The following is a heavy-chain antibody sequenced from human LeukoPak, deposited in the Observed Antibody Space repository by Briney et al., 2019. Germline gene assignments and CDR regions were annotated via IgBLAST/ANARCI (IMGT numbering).Heavy chain of an antibody. V-gene: IGHV4-34*01. CDR3: ARHQSPGYGSGSPRDYFDY. D-gene: IGHD3-10*01. CDR2: INHSGST. CDR1: GGSFSGYY. Sequence: TSETLSLTCAVYGGSFSGYYWSWIRQPPGKGLEWIGEINHSGSTNYNPSLKSRVTISVDTSKNQFSLKLSSVTAADTAVYYCARHQSPGYGSGSPRDYFDYWGQGTLVTVSS. J-gene: IGHJ4*02.